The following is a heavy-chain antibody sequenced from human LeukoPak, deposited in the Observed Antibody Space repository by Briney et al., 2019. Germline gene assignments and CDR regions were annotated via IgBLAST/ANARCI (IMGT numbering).Heavy chain of an antibody. D-gene: IGHD2-2*01. CDR2: ISAYNGNT. Sequence: GASVKVSCKASGYTFTSYGICWVRQAPGQGLEWMGWISAYNGNTNYAQKLQGRVTMTTDTSTSTAYMDLRSLRSDDTAVYYCARQSQLLSLHAFDIWGQGTMVTVSS. J-gene: IGHJ3*02. V-gene: IGHV1-18*01. CDR1: GYTFTSYG. CDR3: ARQSQLLSLHAFDI.